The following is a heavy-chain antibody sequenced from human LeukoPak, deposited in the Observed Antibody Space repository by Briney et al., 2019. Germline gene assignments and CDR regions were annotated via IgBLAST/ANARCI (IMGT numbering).Heavy chain of an antibody. V-gene: IGHV3-30-3*01. D-gene: IGHD6-13*01. CDR2: ISYDGSNK. CDR3: ARGGYSSSHDWFDL. J-gene: IGHJ5*02. Sequence: GGSLRLSCAASGFTFSSYAMHWVRQAPGKGLEWVAVISYDGSNKYYADSVKGRFTISRDNSKNTLYLQMNSLRADDTAVYYCARGGYSSSHDWFDLWGQGTLVTVSS. CDR1: GFTFSSYA.